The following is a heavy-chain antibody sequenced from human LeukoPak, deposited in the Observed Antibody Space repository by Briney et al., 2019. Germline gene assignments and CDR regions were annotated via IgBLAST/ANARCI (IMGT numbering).Heavy chain of an antibody. J-gene: IGHJ5*02. CDR3: ARGKRIAAAGGDHWFDP. CDR1: GGSISSYY. D-gene: IGHD6-13*01. CDR2: IYYSGST. V-gene: IGHV4-59*01. Sequence: SETLSLTCTVSGGSISSYYWSWIRQPPGKGLEWIGYIYYSGSTNYNPSLKGRVTISVDTSKNQFSLKLSSVTAADTAVYYCARGKRIAAAGGDHWFDPWGQGTLVTVSS.